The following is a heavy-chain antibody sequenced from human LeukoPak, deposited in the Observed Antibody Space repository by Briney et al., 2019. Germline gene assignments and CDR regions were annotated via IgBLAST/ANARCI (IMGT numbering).Heavy chain of an antibody. CDR1: GFTFSSYD. CDR2: ISDIGGST. V-gene: IGHV3-23*01. Sequence: GGTLRLSCAASGFTFSSYDMNWVRQAPGKGLEWVSVISDIGGSTYYADSVEGRFTISRDNSKNTLYLQMNSLRAEDTAVYYCAKSWDPYYYDSSGYYYFDDWGQGTLVTASS. D-gene: IGHD3-22*01. CDR3: AKSWDPYYYDSSGYYYFDD. J-gene: IGHJ4*02.